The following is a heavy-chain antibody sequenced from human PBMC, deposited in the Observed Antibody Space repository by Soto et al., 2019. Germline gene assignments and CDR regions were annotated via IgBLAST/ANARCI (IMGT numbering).Heavy chain of an antibody. Sequence: GGSLRLSCAASDFTFNNAWMNWVRQAPGKGLEWVGRIKPNTDGGTTDYAAPVKGRFTISRDDSKNTLYLQMISLKTEDTAVYYCTTDSYSGHYHFDYWGQGTLVTVSS. J-gene: IGHJ4*02. CDR3: TTDSYSGHYHFDY. CDR1: DFTFNNAW. V-gene: IGHV3-15*07. D-gene: IGHD1-26*01. CDR2: IKPNTDGGTT.